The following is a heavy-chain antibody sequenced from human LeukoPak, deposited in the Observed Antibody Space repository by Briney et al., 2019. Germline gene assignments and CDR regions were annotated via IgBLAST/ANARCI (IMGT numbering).Heavy chain of an antibody. CDR2: INHSGST. CDR1: GFAFSSYS. D-gene: IGHD3-22*01. CDR3: ARDPLISSGYYSITKPFVFDI. V-gene: IGHV4-34*01. J-gene: IGHJ3*02. Sequence: GSLRLSCAASGFAFSSYSMNWVRQAPGKGLEWIGEINHSGSTNYNPSLKSRVTISVDTSKNQFSLKLSSVTAADTAVYYCARDPLISSGYYSITKPFVFDIWGQGTMVTVSS.